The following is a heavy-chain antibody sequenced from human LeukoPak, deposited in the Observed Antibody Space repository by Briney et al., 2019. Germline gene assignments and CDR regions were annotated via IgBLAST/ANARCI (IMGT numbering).Heavy chain of an antibody. V-gene: IGHV3-23*01. Sequence: GGSLRLSCEASGVTFSSYVMSWVGQAPGKGPEWVSRMSGSGGGTYYADSVKGRFAISRDNSKNTLYLQMNSLRAEDTAVYYCVQEGPRGLAFDIWGQGTKVTVSS. CDR2: MSGSGGGT. CDR1: GVTFSSYV. CDR3: VQEGPRGLAFDI. J-gene: IGHJ3*02.